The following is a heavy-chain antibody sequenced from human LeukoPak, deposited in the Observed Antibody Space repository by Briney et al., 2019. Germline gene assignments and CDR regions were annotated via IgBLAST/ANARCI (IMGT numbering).Heavy chain of an antibody. CDR3: ARAWVELWPNDY. V-gene: IGHV3-33*01. CDR1: GFTFSSYG. Sequence: GGSLRLSCAASGFTFSSYGMHWVRQAPGKGLEWVAVIWYDGSNKYYADSVKGRFTISRDNAKNTLYLQMNSLRAEDTAVYYCARAWVELWPNDYWGQGTLVTVSS. D-gene: IGHD5-18*01. CDR2: IWYDGSNK. J-gene: IGHJ4*02.